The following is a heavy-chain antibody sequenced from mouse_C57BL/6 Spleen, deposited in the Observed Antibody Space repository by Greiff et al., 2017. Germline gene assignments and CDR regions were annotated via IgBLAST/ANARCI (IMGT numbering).Heavy chain of an antibody. V-gene: IGHV6-6*01. CDR2: IRNKANNHAT. CDR3: TRRRGYYYGSSYVWYFDV. Sequence: DVKLVESGGGLVQPGGSMKLSCAASGFTFSDAWMDWVRQSPEKGLEWVAEIRNKANNHATYYAESVKGRFTISRDDSKSSVYLQMNSLRAEDTGIYYCTRRRGYYYGSSYVWYFDVWGTGATVTISS. CDR1: GFTFSDAW. J-gene: IGHJ1*03. D-gene: IGHD1-1*01.